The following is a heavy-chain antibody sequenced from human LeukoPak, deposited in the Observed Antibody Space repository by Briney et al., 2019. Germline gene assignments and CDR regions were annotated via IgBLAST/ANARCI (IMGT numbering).Heavy chain of an antibody. CDR2: ISWNSGSI. J-gene: IGHJ4*02. D-gene: IGHD3-22*01. CDR3: AKGPPRDSSGYSYFDY. CDR1: GCTFDDYA. V-gene: IGHV3-9*01. Sequence: GRSLRLSCAASGCTFDDYAMHWVRQAPGKGLEWVSGISWNSGSIGYADSVKGRFTISRDNAKNSLYLQMNSLRAEDTALYYCAKGPPRDSSGYSYFDYWGQGTLVTVSS.